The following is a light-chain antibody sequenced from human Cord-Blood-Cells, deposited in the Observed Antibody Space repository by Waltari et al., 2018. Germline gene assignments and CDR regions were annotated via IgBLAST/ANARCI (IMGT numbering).Light chain of an antibody. Sequence: QSALTQPASVSGSPGQSITISCTGTSSDVGSYNPVSWYQQHPGKAPKLMIYEGSKRPSGVSNRFSGSKSGNTASLTISGLQAEDEADYYCCSYAGSSTFERVFGGGTKLTVL. CDR3: CSYAGSSTFERV. V-gene: IGLV2-23*03. CDR2: EGS. CDR1: SSDVGSYNP. J-gene: IGLJ3*02.